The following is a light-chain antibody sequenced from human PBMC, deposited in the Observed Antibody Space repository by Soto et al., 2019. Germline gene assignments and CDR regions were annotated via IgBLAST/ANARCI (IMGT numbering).Light chain of an antibody. J-gene: IGLJ1*01. Sequence: QSVLTQPPSASGTPGQRVTISSSGSSSNIGSNAVNWYQQLPGTAPKLLIYSNNQRPSGVPDRFSGSKSGTSASLAISGLQSEDEADYYCAAWDDSLNGHVFGTGTKLTVL. CDR1: SSNIGSNA. CDR2: SNN. V-gene: IGLV1-44*01. CDR3: AAWDDSLNGHV.